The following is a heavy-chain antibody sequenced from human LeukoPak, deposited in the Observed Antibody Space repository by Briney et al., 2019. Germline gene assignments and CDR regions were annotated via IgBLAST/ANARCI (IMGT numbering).Heavy chain of an antibody. J-gene: IGHJ4*02. Sequence: SETLSLTCAVYGGSFSGYYWSWIRQPPGKGLEWIGEINHSGSTNYNPSLKSRVTISVDTSKNQFSLKLSSVTAADTAVYYCASRRGSAIAAAPTDHFDYWGQGTLVTVSS. D-gene: IGHD6-13*01. CDR2: INHSGST. CDR3: ASRRGSAIAAAPTDHFDY. V-gene: IGHV4-34*01. CDR1: GGSFSGYY.